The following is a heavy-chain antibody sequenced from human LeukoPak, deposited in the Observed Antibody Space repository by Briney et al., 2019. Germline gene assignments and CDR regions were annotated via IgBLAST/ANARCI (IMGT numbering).Heavy chain of an antibody. V-gene: IGHV4-39*01. J-gene: IGHJ4*02. D-gene: IGHD5-18*01. CDR1: GGSISSSSYY. Sequence: SETLSLTCTVSGGSISSSSYYWGWIRQPPGKGLEWTGSIYYSGSTYYNPSLKSRVTISVDTSKNQFPLKLSSVTAADTAVYYCARRGGYSYGLFDYWGQGTLVTVSS. CDR2: IYYSGST. CDR3: ARRGGYSYGLFDY.